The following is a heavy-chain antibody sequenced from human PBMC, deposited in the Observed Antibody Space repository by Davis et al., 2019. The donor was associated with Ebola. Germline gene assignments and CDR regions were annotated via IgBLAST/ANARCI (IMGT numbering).Heavy chain of an antibody. J-gene: IGHJ4*02. CDR3: ARTTRGSGWFVDY. V-gene: IGHV4-34*12. Sequence: PSETLSLTCAVYGGSFSGYYWSWIRQSPGKGLEWIGEIIDSGSTNYNPSLKSRVSISLDRSKNQFSLKVTSLTAADTAVYYCARTTRGSGWFVDYWGQGTLVTVSS. CDR2: IIDSGST. CDR1: GGSFSGYY. D-gene: IGHD6-19*01.